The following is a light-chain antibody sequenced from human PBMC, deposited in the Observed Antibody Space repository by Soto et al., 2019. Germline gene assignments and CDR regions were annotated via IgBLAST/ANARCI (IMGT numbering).Light chain of an antibody. Sequence: QSALTQPASVSGSPGQSITISCTGTSSDVGGYNYVSWYQQHPGKAPKLIIYEVSNRPTGVSNRFSGSKSGRTASLTISGLQSEDEADYFCTSYTGSSTLDVFGTGTKVTVL. CDR3: TSYTGSSTLDV. J-gene: IGLJ1*01. CDR2: EVS. V-gene: IGLV2-14*01. CDR1: SSDVGGYNY.